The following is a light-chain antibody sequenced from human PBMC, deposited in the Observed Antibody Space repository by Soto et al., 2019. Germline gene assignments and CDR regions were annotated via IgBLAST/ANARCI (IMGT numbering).Light chain of an antibody. CDR2: DAS. J-gene: IGKJ5*01. CDR1: QSVSSY. V-gene: IGKV3-11*01. Sequence: GLTQSPATVSLSTGERATLSCRASQSVSSYLAWYQQKPGQAPRLLIYDASNRATGIPARFSGSGSGTDFTLTLSSLEPEDFAVYYCQLRSNWPITFGQGTRLEIK. CDR3: QLRSNWPIT.